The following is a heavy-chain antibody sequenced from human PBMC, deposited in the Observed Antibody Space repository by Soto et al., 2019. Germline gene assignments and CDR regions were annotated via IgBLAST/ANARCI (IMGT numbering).Heavy chain of an antibody. V-gene: IGHV1-69*01. CDR3: ARVRDGDYSRKVPRGYGMDV. CDR1: GGTFSSYA. J-gene: IGHJ6*02. CDR2: IIPIFGTA. D-gene: IGHD4-17*01. Sequence: QVQLVQSGAEVKKPGSSVKVSCKASGGTFSSYAISWVRQAPGQGLEWMGGIIPIFGTANYAQKFQGRVTITADESTSTAYMELSSLRSEDTAVYYCARVRDGDYSRKVPRGYGMDVWGQGPTVTVSS.